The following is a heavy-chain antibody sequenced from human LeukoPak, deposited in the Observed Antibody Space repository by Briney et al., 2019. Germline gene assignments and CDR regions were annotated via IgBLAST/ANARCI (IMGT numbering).Heavy chain of an antibody. CDR3: ARSYYYDSSGYIKYFDY. V-gene: IGHV3-7*01. CDR1: GFPLSSFR. D-gene: IGHD3-22*01. Sequence: GGPLGLSCAASGFPLSSFRMSWVRQAPGKGLEGVANKKQDGSEKYYVDSVEGRFTISRDNAKNSLYLQMNSLRAEDTAVYYCARSYYYDSSGYIKYFDYWGQGTLVTVSS. CDR2: KKQDGSEK. J-gene: IGHJ4*02.